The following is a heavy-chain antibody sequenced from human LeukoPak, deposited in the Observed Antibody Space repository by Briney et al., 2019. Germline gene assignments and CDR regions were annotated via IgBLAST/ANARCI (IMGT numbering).Heavy chain of an antibody. J-gene: IGHJ4*02. CDR3: AKYSGYGWPCDY. Sequence: GGSLRLSCAASGFTFSSYGMSWVRQAPGKGLEWVSGIIGSGGSTNYADSVKGRFTISRDNSKNTLYLQMNSLRAEDTAVYYCAKYSGYGWPCDYWGQGTLVTVSS. D-gene: IGHD5-12*01. V-gene: IGHV3-23*01. CDR2: IIGSGGST. CDR1: GFTFSSYG.